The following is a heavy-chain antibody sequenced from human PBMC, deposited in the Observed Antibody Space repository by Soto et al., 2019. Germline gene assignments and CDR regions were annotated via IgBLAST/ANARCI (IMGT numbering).Heavy chain of an antibody. Sequence: QVQLQQWGAGLLKPSETLSLTCAVYGGSLSGYYWSWIRQPPGKGLEWIGEINHSGSTNYNPSLKSRVTISVDTSKNQFSLKLSSVTAADTAVYYCARGKTARYCSSTSCHWRYYYYYMDVWGKGTTVTVSS. V-gene: IGHV4-34*01. J-gene: IGHJ6*03. D-gene: IGHD2-2*01. CDR3: ARGKTARYCSSTSCHWRYYYYYMDV. CDR2: INHSGST. CDR1: GGSLSGYY.